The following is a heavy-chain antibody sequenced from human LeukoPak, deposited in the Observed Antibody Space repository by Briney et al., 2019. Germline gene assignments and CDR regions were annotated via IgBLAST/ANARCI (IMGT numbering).Heavy chain of an antibody. Sequence: GSSVKVSCKASGGTFSSYAISWVRQAPGQGLEWMGRIIPILGIANYAQKFQGRVTITADKSTSTAYMEPSSLRSEDTAVYYCARDDYDSSGYYYYYGMDVWGQGTTVTVSS. CDR3: ARDDYDSSGYYYYYGMDV. D-gene: IGHD3-22*01. CDR2: IIPILGIA. J-gene: IGHJ6*02. CDR1: GGTFSSYA. V-gene: IGHV1-69*04.